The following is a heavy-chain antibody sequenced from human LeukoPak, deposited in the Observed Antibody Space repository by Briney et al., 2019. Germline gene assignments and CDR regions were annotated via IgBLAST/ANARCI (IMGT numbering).Heavy chain of an antibody. J-gene: IGHJ3*02. CDR3: AKAHCGGDCRYAFDI. V-gene: IGHV3-9*01. D-gene: IGHD2-21*02. CDR1: GFTFDDYA. Sequence: GGSLRLSCAASGFTFDDYAMHWVRQAPGKGLEWVSGISWNSGSIGYADSVKGRFTISRDNAKNSLYLQMNSLRAEGTALYYCAKAHCGGDCRYAFDIWGQGTMVTVSS. CDR2: ISWNSGSI.